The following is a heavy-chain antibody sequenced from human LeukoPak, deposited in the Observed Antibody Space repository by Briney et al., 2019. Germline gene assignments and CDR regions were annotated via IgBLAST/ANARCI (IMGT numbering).Heavy chain of an antibody. CDR2: ISSSSSYI. CDR3: ARDVIAVAGLFDL. Sequence: GGSLRLSCAASGFTFSSYSMNWVRQAPGKGLEWVSSISSSSSYIYYADSVKGRFTISRDNAKNSLYLQMNSLRAEDTAVYYCARDVIAVAGLFDLWGQGTLVTVSS. V-gene: IGHV3-21*01. J-gene: IGHJ5*02. CDR1: GFTFSSYS. D-gene: IGHD6-19*01.